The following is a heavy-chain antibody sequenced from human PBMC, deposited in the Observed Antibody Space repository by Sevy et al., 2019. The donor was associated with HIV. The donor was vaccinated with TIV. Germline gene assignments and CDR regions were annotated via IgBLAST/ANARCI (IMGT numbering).Heavy chain of an antibody. CDR1: GFTFRSFS. CDR3: AREKVDTSMIFVEYYGMDV. Sequence: GESLKISCVASGFTFRSFSMHWVRQAPGMGLEWVAVIRYDGSNKHYGDSVKGRFTISRDNSKNALYLQMSSLRAEDTAVYYCAREKVDTSMIFVEYYGMDVWGQGTTVTVSS. V-gene: IGHV3-33*01. D-gene: IGHD5-18*01. J-gene: IGHJ6*02. CDR2: IRYDGSNK.